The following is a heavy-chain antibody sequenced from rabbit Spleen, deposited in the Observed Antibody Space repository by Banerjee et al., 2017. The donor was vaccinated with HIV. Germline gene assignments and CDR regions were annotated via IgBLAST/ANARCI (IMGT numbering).Heavy chain of an antibody. D-gene: IGHD4-1*01. V-gene: IGHV1S45*01. J-gene: IGHJ3*01. CDR1: GFSFSDRDV. CDR3: ARDGISFVSSGWGLTRLDL. CDR2: IGGSSGST. Sequence: QEQLKESGGGLVQPEGSLTLTCKASGFSFSDRDVMCWVRQAPGKGLQWIACIGGSSGSTYYASWAKGRFTISKTSSTTVTLQMTSLTAADTATYFCARDGISFVSSGWGLTRLDLWGPGTLVTVS.